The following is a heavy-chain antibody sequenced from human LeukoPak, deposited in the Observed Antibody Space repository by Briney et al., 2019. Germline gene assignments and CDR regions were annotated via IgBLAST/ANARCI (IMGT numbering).Heavy chain of an antibody. D-gene: IGHD2-21*02. CDR2: IYTGDSDT. J-gene: IGHJ3*01. CDR3: GGGGGGDSDGFDV. V-gene: IGHV5-51*01. Sequence: GESLKISCKGSGYIFTSYWIGWVRQMPGKGLEWLGFIYTGDSDTRYSPSFQGHVTISVDKSITTAYLQWSTLKASDTATYYWGGGGGGDSDGFDVWGQGTMVTVSS. CDR1: GYIFTSYW.